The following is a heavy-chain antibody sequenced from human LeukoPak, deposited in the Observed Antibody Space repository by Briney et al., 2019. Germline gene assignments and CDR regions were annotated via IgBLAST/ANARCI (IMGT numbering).Heavy chain of an antibody. J-gene: IGHJ6*03. V-gene: IGHV1-2*02. CDR1: GYTFTGYY. CDR2: INPNSGGT. Sequence: ASVKVSCKASGYTFTGYYMHWVRQAPGQGLEWMGWINPNSGGTNYAQKFQGRVTMTRDTSISTAYMELSRLRSDDTAVYYCASPPSGSFFLREGYYYMDVWGKGTTVTVSS. D-gene: IGHD3-10*01. CDR3: ASPPSGSFFLREGYYYMDV.